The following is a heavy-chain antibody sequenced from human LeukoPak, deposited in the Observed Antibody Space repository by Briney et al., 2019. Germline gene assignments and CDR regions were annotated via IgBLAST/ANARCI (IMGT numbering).Heavy chain of an antibody. CDR3: AKGPQLFSGYHPDS. CDR2: ITGSDDAT. CDR1: GFTFSNYA. D-gene: IGHD3-22*01. Sequence: GGSLRLSCAASGFTFSNYAMTWVRQAPGKGLEWVSTITGSDDATYYADSVKGRFTISRDYSKNMLHLQLNSLGAEDMAMYYCAKGPQLFSGYHPDSWGQGTLLTVSS. J-gene: IGHJ4*02. V-gene: IGHV3-23*01.